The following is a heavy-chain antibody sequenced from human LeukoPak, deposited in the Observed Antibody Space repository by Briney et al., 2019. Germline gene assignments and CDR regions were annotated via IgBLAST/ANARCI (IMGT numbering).Heavy chain of an antibody. CDR2: IKQDGSVK. CDR1: GASISSSRYF. Sequence: ETLSLTCTVSGASISSSRYFLGWIRQAPGKGLEWVANIKQDGSVKHYVDSVKGRFTVSRDNAKNSLYLQTNSLRVEDTAVYYCARLWGDVTIFDYWGQGTLVTVSS. CDR3: ARLWGDVTIFDY. J-gene: IGHJ4*02. D-gene: IGHD3-10*01. V-gene: IGHV3-7*01.